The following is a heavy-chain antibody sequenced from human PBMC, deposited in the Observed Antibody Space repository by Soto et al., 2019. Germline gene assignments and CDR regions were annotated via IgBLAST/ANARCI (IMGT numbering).Heavy chain of an antibody. CDR1: GFTFSSYA. CDR3: AQCPYTNYYNYYYGMDV. D-gene: IGHD4-4*01. CDR2: ISGSGDSA. Sequence: GGSLRLSCAASGFTFSSYAMSWVRQAPGKGLEWVSGISGSGDSAYYADSVKGRFTISRDNSKNTLYLQMKSLRAEDTAVYYCAQCPYTNYYNYYYGMDVWGQGTTVTVSS. J-gene: IGHJ6*02. V-gene: IGHV3-23*01.